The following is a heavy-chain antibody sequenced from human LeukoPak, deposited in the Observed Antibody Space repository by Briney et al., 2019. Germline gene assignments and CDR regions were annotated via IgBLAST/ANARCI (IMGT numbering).Heavy chain of an antibody. Sequence: GGSLRLSCAASGFTFSAYWMTWVRQAPGKGLEWVANIKQDGSEKYYVDSVKGRFTISRDNAKNSLYLQMNSLRAEDTAVYYCARDTRPVEMATIDYWGQETLVTVSS. D-gene: IGHD5-24*01. CDR3: ARDTRPVEMATIDY. CDR1: GFTFSAYW. CDR2: IKQDGSEK. J-gene: IGHJ4*02. V-gene: IGHV3-7*01.